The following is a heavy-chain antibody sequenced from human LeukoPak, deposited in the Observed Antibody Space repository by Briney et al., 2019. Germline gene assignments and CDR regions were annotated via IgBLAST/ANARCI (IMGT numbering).Heavy chain of an antibody. CDR2: IKGIGPTT. CDR3: ARFYANEWALPH. V-gene: IGHV3-11*04. J-gene: IGHJ4*02. CDR1: GFTFSDYY. Sequence: PGGSLRLSCAASGFTFSDYYMSWIRQAPGKGLEWVSTIKGIGPTTYYADSLKGRFTISRDNSKNTLYLQMNSLRAEDTAVYYCARFYANEWALPHWGQGTLVTVSS. D-gene: IGHD1-26*01.